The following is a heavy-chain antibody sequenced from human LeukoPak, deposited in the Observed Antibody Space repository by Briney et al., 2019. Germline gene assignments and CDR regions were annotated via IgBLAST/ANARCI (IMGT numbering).Heavy chain of an antibody. CDR3: ASQGDTYYYDSSGYFDY. D-gene: IGHD3-22*01. V-gene: IGHV3-48*04. CDR1: GFTFSSYS. CDR2: ISSSGSTI. J-gene: IGHJ4*02. Sequence: GGSLRLSCAASGFTFSSYSMNWVRQAPGKGLEWVSYISSSGSTIYYADSVKGRFTISRGNAKNSLYLQMNSLRAGDTAVYYCASQGDTYYYDSSGYFDYWGQGTLVTVSS.